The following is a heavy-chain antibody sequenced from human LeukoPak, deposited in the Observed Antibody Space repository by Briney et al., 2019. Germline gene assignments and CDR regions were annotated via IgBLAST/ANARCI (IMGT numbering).Heavy chain of an antibody. CDR1: GFTFSSYR. J-gene: IGHJ3*02. CDR3: VKGAAYHLGDAFDI. Sequence: GGSLRFSCAASGFTFSSYRMNWVRQALGKGLEWVSSISSSSSYIYYADSVKGRFTISRDNAKNSLYLQMNSLRAEDTALYYCVKGAAYHLGDAFDIWGQGTMVTVSS. V-gene: IGHV3-21*04. CDR2: ISSSSSYI. D-gene: IGHD1-26*01.